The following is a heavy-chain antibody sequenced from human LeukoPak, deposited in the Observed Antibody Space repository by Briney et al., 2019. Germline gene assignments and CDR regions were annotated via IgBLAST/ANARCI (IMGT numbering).Heavy chain of an antibody. V-gene: IGHV3-21*01. CDR2: ISSSTYI. CDR3: ARDELLDY. J-gene: IGHJ4*02. CDR1: GFTFSSYY. D-gene: IGHD1-7*01. Sequence: GGSLRLSCAASGFTFSSYYMNWVRQAPGKGLEWVSSISSSTYIYYADSVKGRFTISRDNAKNSLYLQMNSLRAEDTAVYYCARDELLDYWGQGTLVTVSS.